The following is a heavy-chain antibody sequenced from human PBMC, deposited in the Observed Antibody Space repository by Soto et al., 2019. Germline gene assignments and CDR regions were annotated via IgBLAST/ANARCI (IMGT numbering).Heavy chain of an antibody. CDR1: GVTVSSNY. CDR3: ARDLASGVWGSGPDAFDI. Sequence: EVQLVESGGGLVQPGGSLRLSCAASGVTVSSNYMSWVRQAPGKGLEWVSVIYSGGSTYYADSVKGRFTISRHNSKNTLYFQMNSLRAEDTAVYYCARDLASGVWGSGPDAFDIWGQGTMATVSS. CDR2: IYSGGST. V-gene: IGHV3-53*04. D-gene: IGHD3-10*01. J-gene: IGHJ3*02.